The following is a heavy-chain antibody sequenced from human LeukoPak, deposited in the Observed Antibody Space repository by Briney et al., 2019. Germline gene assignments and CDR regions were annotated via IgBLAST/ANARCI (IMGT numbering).Heavy chain of an antibody. Sequence: PSETLSLTCTVSGYSISSGYYWGWIRQPPGKGLEWIGSIYHSGSTYYNPSLKSRVTISVDTSKNQFSLKLSSVTAADTAVYYCAREVKGNWNYGHFDYWGQGTLVTVSS. V-gene: IGHV4-38-2*02. J-gene: IGHJ4*02. CDR1: GYSISSGYY. CDR3: AREVKGNWNYGHFDY. CDR2: IYHSGST. D-gene: IGHD1-7*01.